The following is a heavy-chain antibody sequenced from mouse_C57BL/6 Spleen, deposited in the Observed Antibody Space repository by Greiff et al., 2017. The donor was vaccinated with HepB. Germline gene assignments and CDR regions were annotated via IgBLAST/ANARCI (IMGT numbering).Heavy chain of an antibody. CDR3: ERKSNDAWFAY. V-gene: IGHV1-4*01. J-gene: IGHJ3*01. CDR2: INPSSGYT. Sequence: VQLQQSGAELARPGASVKMSCKASGYTFTSYTMHWVKQRPGQGLEWIGYINPSSGYTKYNQKFKDKATLTADKSSSTAYMQLSSLTSEDSAVYYGERKSNDAWFAYWGQGTLVTVSA. CDR1: GYTFTSYT. D-gene: IGHD2-12*01.